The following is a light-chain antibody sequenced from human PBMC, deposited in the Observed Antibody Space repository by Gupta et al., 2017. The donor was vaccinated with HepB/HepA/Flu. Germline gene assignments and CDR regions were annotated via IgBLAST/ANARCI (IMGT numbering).Light chain of an antibody. CDR2: DVN. CDR1: SSDVGGYKY. Sequence: QSALTQPASVSGSPGQSITISCTGTSSDVGGYKYVSWYQQHPGKAHNLMIYDVNNRPAAVATRFSGSESGNTASLTISGLTQEDAADYYCTSYTSSSTYVFGTGTKVTVL. CDR3: TSYTSSSTYV. V-gene: IGLV2-14*03. J-gene: IGLJ1*01.